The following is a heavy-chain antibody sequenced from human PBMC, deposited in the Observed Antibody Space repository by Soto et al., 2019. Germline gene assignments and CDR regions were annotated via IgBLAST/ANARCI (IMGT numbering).Heavy chain of an antibody. D-gene: IGHD3-10*01. V-gene: IGHV4-34*01. CDR2: INHSGSA. CDR3: GRGSPTITIVRGVKYYYYGMDV. Sequence: KPSETLSLTCAVYGGSFSGYYWSWIRQPPGKGLEWIGEINHSGSANYNPSLKSRVTISVDTSKNQFSLKLSSVTAADTAVYYCGRGSPTITIVRGVKYYYYGMDVWGQGTTVTVSS. J-gene: IGHJ6*02. CDR1: GGSFSGYY.